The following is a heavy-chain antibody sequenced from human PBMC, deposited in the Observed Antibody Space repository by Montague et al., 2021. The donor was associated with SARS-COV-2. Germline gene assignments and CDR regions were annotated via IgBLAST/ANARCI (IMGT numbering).Heavy chain of an antibody. D-gene: IGHD3-9*01. CDR1: GFTFSSYA. Sequence: SLRLSCAASGFTFSSYAMHWVRQAPGKGLEWVAVISYDGSNKYYADSVKGRFTISRVNSKNTLYLQMNSLRAEDTAVYYCASPRGPSYYDILTGSAFDYWGQGTLVTVSS. V-gene: IGHV3-30-3*01. CDR3: ASPRGPSYYDILTGSAFDY. CDR2: ISYDGSNK. J-gene: IGHJ4*02.